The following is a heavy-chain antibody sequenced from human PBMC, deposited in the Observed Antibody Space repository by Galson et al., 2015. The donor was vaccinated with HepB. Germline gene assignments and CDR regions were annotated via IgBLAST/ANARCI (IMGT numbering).Heavy chain of an antibody. CDR2: ISYDGSNK. CDR1: GFTFSSYG. J-gene: IGHJ4*02. D-gene: IGHD6-19*01. V-gene: IGHV3-30*18. CDR3: AKELGGGFIAVAGLDFDY. Sequence: SLRLSCAASGFTFSSYGMHWVRQAPGKGLEWVAVISYDGSNKYYADSVKGRFTISRDNSKNTLYLQMNSLRAEDTAVYYCAKELGGGFIAVAGLDFDYWGQGTLVTVSS.